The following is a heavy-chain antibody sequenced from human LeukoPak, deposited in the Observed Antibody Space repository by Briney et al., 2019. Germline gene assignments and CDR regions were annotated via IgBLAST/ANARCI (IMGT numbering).Heavy chain of an antibody. CDR1: GFTFSNAW. CDR2: IKSKSDGGTT. Sequence: GGAPRLSFVGSGFTFSNAWVKWGRPAPGKGGGGVGRIKSKSDGGTTDYAAPVKGKFTISRDDSKNTLYLQMNSLKSEDTAVYYCTTGGGVYDYVSLHWGQGTLVTVSS. CDR3: TTGGGVYDYVSLH. D-gene: IGHD3-16*01. V-gene: IGHV3-15*01. J-gene: IGHJ1*01.